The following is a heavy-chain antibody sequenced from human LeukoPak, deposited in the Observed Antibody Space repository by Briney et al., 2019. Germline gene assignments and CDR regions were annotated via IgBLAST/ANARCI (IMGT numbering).Heavy chain of an antibody. CDR3: AKDSYYDYVWGSYRYTNQFDY. CDR2: IRGNADTT. J-gene: IGHJ4*02. D-gene: IGHD3-16*02. V-gene: IGHV3-23*01. CDR1: GFTFSSYA. Sequence: GGSLRLSCAASGFTFSSYAMNWVRQAPGKGLEWVSGIRGNADTTYYADSVKGRFTISRDNSKNTPYLQMNSLRAEDTAVYYCAKDSYYDYVWGSYRYTNQFDYWGQGTLVTVSS.